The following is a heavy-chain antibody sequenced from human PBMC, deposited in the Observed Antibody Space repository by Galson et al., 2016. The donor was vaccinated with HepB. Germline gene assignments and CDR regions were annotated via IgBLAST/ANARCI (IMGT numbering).Heavy chain of an antibody. CDR1: GFTFNNYA. CDR3: AAAVGSDSDDY. Sequence: SLRLSCAASGFTFNNYAMSWVRQAPGKGLEWVANIKGDGSAKHYMDSVKGRFTISSDIAKNSLYLQMNSLRDEDTAVYYCAAAVGSDSDDYWGQGVLVTVSS. CDR2: IKGDGSAK. V-gene: IGHV3-7*03. J-gene: IGHJ4*02. D-gene: IGHD2-15*01.